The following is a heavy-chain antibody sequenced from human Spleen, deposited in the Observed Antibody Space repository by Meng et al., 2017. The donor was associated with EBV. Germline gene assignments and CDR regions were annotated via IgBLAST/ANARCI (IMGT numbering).Heavy chain of an antibody. D-gene: IGHD4-17*01. CDR3: AGGRGLPNY. Sequence: QVQLQPWGAGRVKPSETLSLTCAVYGEPFRGNHWTWIRRPPGNDLDSIGDINDSGITNYNPSLKRRVTISADTSKNQFSLKMTSVNAADTALYYCAGGRGLPNYWGQGTLVTLSS. CDR2: INDSGIT. J-gene: IGHJ4*02. CDR1: GEPFRGNH. V-gene: IGHV4-34*01.